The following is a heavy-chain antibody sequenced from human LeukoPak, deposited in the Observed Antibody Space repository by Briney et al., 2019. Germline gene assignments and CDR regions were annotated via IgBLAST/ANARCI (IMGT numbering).Heavy chain of an antibody. Sequence: SGPTLEKPPQTLTLTCTFSGFSLSTSGVGVGWIRQPPGKALEWVALIYWDDDKRYSPSLKSRLTITKDTSKNQVVLTMTNMDPVDTATYYCAHRGPGSYLGFAFDIWGQGTMVTVSS. CDR2: IYWDDDK. CDR3: AHRGPGSYLGFAFDI. V-gene: IGHV2-5*02. J-gene: IGHJ3*02. CDR1: GFSLSTSGVG. D-gene: IGHD3-10*01.